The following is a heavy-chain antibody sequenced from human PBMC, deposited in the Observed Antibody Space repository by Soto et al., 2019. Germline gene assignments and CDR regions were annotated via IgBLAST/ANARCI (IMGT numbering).Heavy chain of an antibody. V-gene: IGHV3-23*01. J-gene: IGHJ6*02. Sequence: PGGSLRLGCAACGVSGRIYAMSGFCQAPGKGLEWVSAISGSGGSTYYADSVKGRFTISRDNSKNTLYLQMNSLRAEDTAVYYCAKDQWVLGYYYGMDVWGQGTTVTVSS. CDR2: ISGSGGST. CDR3: AKDQWVLGYYYGMDV. D-gene: IGHD3-22*01. CDR1: GVSGRIYA.